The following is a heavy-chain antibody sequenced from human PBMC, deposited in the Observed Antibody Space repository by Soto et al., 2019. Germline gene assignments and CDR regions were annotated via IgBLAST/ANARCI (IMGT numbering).Heavy chain of an antibody. CDR2: ISYDGSKK. V-gene: IGHV3-30*18. D-gene: IGHD5-12*01. J-gene: IGHJ6*02. CDR3: AKELEVTIFYYYGMDV. CDR1: GFTFSSYG. Sequence: EQLVESGGGVVQPGRSLRLSCAASGFTFSSYGMHWVRQAPGKGLEWVAVISYDGSKKYYADSVKGRFTISRDNSKNTLYLQMISLRAEDTAVYFCAKELEVTIFYYYGMDVWGQGTTVTVSS.